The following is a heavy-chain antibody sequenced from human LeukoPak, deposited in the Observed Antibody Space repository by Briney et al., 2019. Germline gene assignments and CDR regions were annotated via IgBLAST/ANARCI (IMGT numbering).Heavy chain of an antibody. CDR3: ARRPIPSSPGVISHAFDL. CDR1: GGSFSGYY. CDR2: INHSGST. D-gene: IGHD2-21*01. J-gene: IGHJ3*01. V-gene: IGHV4-34*01. Sequence: SETLSLTCAVYGGSFSGYYWSWIRQPPGKGLEWIGEINHSGSTNYNPSLKSRVTISVDTSKNQFSLKLSSVTAADTAVYYCARRPIPSSPGVISHAFDLWGQGTMVTVSS.